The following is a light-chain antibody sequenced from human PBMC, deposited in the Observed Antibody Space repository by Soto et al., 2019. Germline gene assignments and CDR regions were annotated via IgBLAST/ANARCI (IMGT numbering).Light chain of an antibody. Sequence: DIVMTQSPDSLAVSLGERATIDCKSSQSVLYSSNSKNYLAWYQQKPGQPPKLLIYWASTRVSGVPDRFSGSGSGTDFTCTIISLLDEDVAVLYCQEYYSTPLTFGGGTKVEIK. J-gene: IGKJ4*01. V-gene: IGKV4-1*01. CDR2: WAS. CDR1: QSVLYSSNSKNY. CDR3: QEYYSTPLT.